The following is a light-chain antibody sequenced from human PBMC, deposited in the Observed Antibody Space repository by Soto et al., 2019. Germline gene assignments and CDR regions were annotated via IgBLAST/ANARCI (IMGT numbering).Light chain of an antibody. CDR2: DAS. CDR1: QSVSRD. CDR3: QQRSNGPLLT. Sequence: EIVWTQAQATLSLSPGERATLSCRASQSVSRDLAWYQQKPGQAPRLLIYDASNRATGTPARLSGSGSGTDVNITISSLEPEDFAVYYCQQRSNGPLLTFGGGTKVEIK. J-gene: IGKJ4*02. V-gene: IGKV3-11*01.